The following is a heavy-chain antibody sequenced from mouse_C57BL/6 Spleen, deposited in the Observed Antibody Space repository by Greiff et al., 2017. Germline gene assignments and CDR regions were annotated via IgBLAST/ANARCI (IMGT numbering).Heavy chain of an antibody. Sequence: VKLVESGAELVKPGASVKISCKASGYAFSSYWMNWVKQRPGKGLEWIGQIYPGDGDTNYNGKFKGKATLTADKSSSTAYMQLSSLTSEDSAVYFCARGGGSGYYYAMDYWGQGTSVTVSS. CDR1: GYAFSSYW. CDR2: IYPGDGDT. J-gene: IGHJ4*01. CDR3: ARGGGSGYYYAMDY. D-gene: IGHD3-2*02. V-gene: IGHV1-80*01.